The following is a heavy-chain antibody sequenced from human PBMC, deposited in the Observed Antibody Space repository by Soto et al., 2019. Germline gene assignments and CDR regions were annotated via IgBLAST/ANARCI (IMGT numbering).Heavy chain of an antibody. CDR1: GCSISSGYY. Sequence: SETLSLTCAVSGCSISSGYYWGWIRQPPGKGLEWIGSIYHSGSTYYNPSLKSRVTISVDTSKNQFSLKLSSVTAADTAVYYCASLGGIVVVPAAPTYAFDIWGQGTMVTVSS. CDR2: IYHSGST. D-gene: IGHD2-2*01. CDR3: ASLGGIVVVPAAPTYAFDI. V-gene: IGHV4-38-2*01. J-gene: IGHJ3*02.